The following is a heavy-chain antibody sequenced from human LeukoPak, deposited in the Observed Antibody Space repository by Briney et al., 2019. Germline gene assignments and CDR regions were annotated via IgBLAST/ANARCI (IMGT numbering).Heavy chain of an antibody. CDR1: GGSISSSSYY. CDR3: ARAVAGYGFDY. J-gene: IGHJ4*02. V-gene: IGHV4-61*02. Sequence: PSETLSLTCTVSGGSISSSSYYWSWIRQPAGKGLEWIGRIYTSGSTNYNPSLKSRVTMSVDTSKNQFSLKLSSVTAADTAVYYCARAVAGYGFDYWGQGTLATVSS. D-gene: IGHD5-12*01. CDR2: IYTSGST.